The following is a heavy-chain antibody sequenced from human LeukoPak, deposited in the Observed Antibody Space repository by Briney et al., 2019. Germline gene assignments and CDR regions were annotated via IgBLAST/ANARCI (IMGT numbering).Heavy chain of an antibody. V-gene: IGHV4-59*08. CDR3: ARLHPDTSLTPYYYYIYV. J-gene: IGHJ6*03. D-gene: IGHD5-18*01. CDR2: IYYSGST. Sequence: SETLSLTCTVSGDSISSYYWSWIRQPPGKGLEWIGYIYYSGSTNYNPSLKSRATISVDTSMNQFSLMLSSVTAADTAVYYCARLHPDTSLTPYYYYIYVWGKGTTVTVSS. CDR1: GDSISSYY.